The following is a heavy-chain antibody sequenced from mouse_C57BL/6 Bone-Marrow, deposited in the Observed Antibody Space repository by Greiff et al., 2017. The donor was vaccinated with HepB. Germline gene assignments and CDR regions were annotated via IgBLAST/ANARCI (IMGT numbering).Heavy chain of an antibody. Sequence: EVKLMESGGGLVKPGGSLTLSCAASGFTFSSYAMSWVRQTPEKRLEWVATISDGGSYTYYPANVKGRFTISRDNAKNNLYRQMSHLKSEDTAMYYCARDENDGYQGPGGPWFSDWGQGTLVTVSA. J-gene: IGHJ3*01. V-gene: IGHV5-4*01. CDR1: GFTFSSYA. CDR2: ISDGGSYT. D-gene: IGHD2-3*01. CDR3: ARDENDGYQGPGGPWFSD.